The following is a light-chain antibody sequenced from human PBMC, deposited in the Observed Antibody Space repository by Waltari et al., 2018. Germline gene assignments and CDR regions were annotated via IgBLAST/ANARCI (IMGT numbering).Light chain of an antibody. CDR1: QNITRY. Sequence: DIQVTQSPSSLSASVGDKVSITCRASQNITRYLCWHQKRPGKAPNLLIYAASTLQSGVPSRFTGSGSGTDFTLTISLLEPEDFATYYCQQTHGIPWTFGQGTKVEIK. V-gene: IGKV1-39*01. CDR2: AAS. J-gene: IGKJ1*01. CDR3: QQTHGIPWT.